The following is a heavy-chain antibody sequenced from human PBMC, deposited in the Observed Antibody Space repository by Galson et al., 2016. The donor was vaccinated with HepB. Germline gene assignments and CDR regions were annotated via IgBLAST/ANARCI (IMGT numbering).Heavy chain of an antibody. J-gene: IGHJ4*02. CDR1: GFSFSSHG. V-gene: IGHV3-30*18. CDR2: DSMDGRRK. CDR3: AKRHEYCPPVGCLVKY. D-gene: IGHD2/OR15-2a*01. Sequence: SLRLSCAASGFSFSSHGMNWVRQAPGKGLEWVAADSMDGRRKFYADSVKGRFTISRDNSNNMLFLQISILRPYDTAVYYCAKRHEYCPPVGCLVKYWGQRTLVFVSS.